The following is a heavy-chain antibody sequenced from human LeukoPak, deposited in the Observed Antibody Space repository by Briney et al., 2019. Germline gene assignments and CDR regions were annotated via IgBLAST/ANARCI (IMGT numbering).Heavy chain of an antibody. D-gene: IGHD3-10*01. J-gene: IGHJ6*03. CDR3: ANTGSPYYYYYMDV. CDR2: IRYDGSNK. V-gene: IGHV3-30*02. Sequence: GGSLRLSCAASGFTFSSYGMHWVRQAPGKGLEWVAFIRYDGSNKYYADSVKGRFTISRDNSKNTLYLQMNSLRAEATAVYYCANTGSPYYYYYMDVWGKGTTVTVSS. CDR1: GFTFSSYG.